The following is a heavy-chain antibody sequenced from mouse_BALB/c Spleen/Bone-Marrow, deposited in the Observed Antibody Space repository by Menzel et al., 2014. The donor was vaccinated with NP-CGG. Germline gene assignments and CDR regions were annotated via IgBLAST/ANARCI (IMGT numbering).Heavy chain of an antibody. CDR1: GFTFKTNA. Sequence: DVKLVESGGGLVQPKGSLKLSCAASGFTFKTNAMDWVRQAPGKGLEWVARIRSTSNDFATYYADSVKDRFTISRDDSQSMLYLQMNNLKTEDTAMYYCVGYSYDYWGQGTSVTVSS. V-gene: IGHV10S3*01. CDR2: IRSTSNDFAT. J-gene: IGHJ4*01. D-gene: IGHD1-1*01. CDR3: VGYSYDY.